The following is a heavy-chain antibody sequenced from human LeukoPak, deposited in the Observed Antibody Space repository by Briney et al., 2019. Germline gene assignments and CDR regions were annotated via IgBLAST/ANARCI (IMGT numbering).Heavy chain of an antibody. V-gene: IGHV3-48*03. Sequence: GGSLRLSCAASGFTFSSYEMNWVRQAPGKGLEWVSYISSSGSDIYYADSVKGRFTISRDNAKHSLYLQMNSLRAEDTADYYCARDLEWYTRNDVDYYGMDVWGQGTTVTVSS. CDR2: ISSSGSDI. CDR3: ARDLEWYTRNDVDYYGMDV. D-gene: IGHD1-20*01. J-gene: IGHJ6*02. CDR1: GFTFSSYE.